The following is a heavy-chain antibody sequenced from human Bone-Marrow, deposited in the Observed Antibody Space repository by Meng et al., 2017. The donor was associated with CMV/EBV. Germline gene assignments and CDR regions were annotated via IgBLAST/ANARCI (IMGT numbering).Heavy chain of an antibody. Sequence: SGFTFSSYARTCVGEAPGKGLEWISGISASGGSTYYADSVKGRFTISRDNSKNTLYLQMNSLRAEDTAVYHCAKDLYTSSWLGKFFHHWGQGTLVTVSS. V-gene: IGHV3-23*01. J-gene: IGHJ1*01. CDR3: AKDLYTSSWLGKFFHH. CDR2: ISASGGST. CDR1: GFTFSSYA. D-gene: IGHD6-13*01.